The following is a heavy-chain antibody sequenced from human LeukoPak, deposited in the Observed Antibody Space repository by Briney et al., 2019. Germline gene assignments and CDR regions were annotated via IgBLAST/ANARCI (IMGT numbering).Heavy chain of an antibody. V-gene: IGHV4-59*01. CDR3: AKEGAESFPDAFDI. CDR2: ISYSGST. D-gene: IGHD3-10*01. CDR1: GGSISPYY. Sequence: SETLSLTCTVSGGSISPYYWSWLRQPPGKGLEWIGYISYSGSTKTNPSLKSRVTISVDTSKNQFSLELTSVTAADTAVYYCAKEGAESFPDAFDIWGQGTVITVSS. J-gene: IGHJ3*02.